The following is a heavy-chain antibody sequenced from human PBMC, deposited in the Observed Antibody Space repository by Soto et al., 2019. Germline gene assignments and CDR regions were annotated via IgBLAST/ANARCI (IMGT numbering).Heavy chain of an antibody. Sequence: EVELVESGGGLVQPGGSLRLSCVASGFSVSATKYMNWLRQAPDKGLEWVSVIYXGXTYYYADSVKGRFTISRHDSKXXXXXXXXXXXXXXXXXXXXXXANDLNAFDMWGQGTMVTVSS. V-gene: IGHV3-53*04. J-gene: IGHJ3*02. CDR2: IYXGXTY. CDR1: GFSVSATKY. CDR3: XXANDLNAFDM.